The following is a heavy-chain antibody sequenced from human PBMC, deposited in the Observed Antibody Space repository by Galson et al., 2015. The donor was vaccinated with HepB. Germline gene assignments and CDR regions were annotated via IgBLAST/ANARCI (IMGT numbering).Heavy chain of an antibody. J-gene: IGHJ4*02. V-gene: IGHV3-23*01. CDR1: GFTFSSFA. CDR2: ISGSGGST. CDR3: AKDRRHMRDGYNFQGFDY. Sequence: SLRLSCAASGFTFSSFAMSWVHQAPGKGLEWVSVISGSGGSTYYADSVKGRFTISRDNSKNTLYLQMNSLRAEDTAVYYCAKDRRHMRDGYNFQGFDYWGQGTLVTVSS. D-gene: IGHD5-24*01.